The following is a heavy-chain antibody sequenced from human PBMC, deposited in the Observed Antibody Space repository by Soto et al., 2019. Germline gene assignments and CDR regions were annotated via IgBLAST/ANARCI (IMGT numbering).Heavy chain of an antibody. Sequence: SQTLSLTCAISGDSVSSNSAAWNWIRQSPSRGLEWLGRTYYRSKWYNDYAVSVKSRITINPDTSKNQFSLQLNSVTPEDTAVYYCARFQYRYYCGSGSPLGYYYMDVWGKGTTVTVSS. CDR1: GDSVSSNSAA. CDR2: TYYRSKWYN. J-gene: IGHJ6*03. D-gene: IGHD3-10*01. CDR3: ARFQYRYYCGSGSPLGYYYMDV. V-gene: IGHV6-1*01.